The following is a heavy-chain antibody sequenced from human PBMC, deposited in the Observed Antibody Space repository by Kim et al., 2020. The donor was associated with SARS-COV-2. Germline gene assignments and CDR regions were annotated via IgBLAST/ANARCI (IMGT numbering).Heavy chain of an antibody. D-gene: IGHD4-17*01. CDR2: IYYTGST. Sequence: LSLTCTVSGGSISSSSYSWSWIRQPPGKGLEWIGYIYYTGSTYYNPSLKSRVTMSVDRSKNQFSLKLSSVTAADTAVYYCARDYRDYSTNWFDPWGQGALVTVSS. CDR1: GGSISSSSYS. V-gene: IGHV4-30-2*01. J-gene: IGHJ5*02. CDR3: ARDYRDYSTNWFDP.